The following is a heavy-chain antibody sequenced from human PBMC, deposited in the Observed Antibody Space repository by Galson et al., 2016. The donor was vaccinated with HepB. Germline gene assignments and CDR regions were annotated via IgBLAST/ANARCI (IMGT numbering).Heavy chain of an antibody. CDR3: TADAIIAAAGTEDWFAP. Sequence: SLRLSCAASGFTFSNAWMRWVRQAPGKGLEWVGRIKTKTDGGTTDYAAPVKGRFTISRDDSKNTLYLQMNSLKTEDTAVYYCTADAIIAAAGTEDWFAPWGQGTLVTVSS. J-gene: IGHJ5*02. CDR1: GFTFSNAW. V-gene: IGHV3-15*01. CDR2: IKTKTDGGTT. D-gene: IGHD6-13*01.